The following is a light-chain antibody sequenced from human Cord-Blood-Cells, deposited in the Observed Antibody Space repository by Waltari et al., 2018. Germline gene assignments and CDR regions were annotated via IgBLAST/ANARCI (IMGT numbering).Light chain of an antibody. V-gene: IGLV2-11*01. J-gene: IGLJ3*02. Sequence: QSALTQPRSVSGSPGQSVTISCTGNSSDVGGYNSVSWYQQHPGKAPKLMIYDVSKRPSGVPDRFSGSKSGNTASLTISGLQAEDEADYYCCSYAGSYTWVFGGGTKLTVL. CDR1: SSDVGGYNS. CDR3: CSYAGSYTWV. CDR2: DVS.